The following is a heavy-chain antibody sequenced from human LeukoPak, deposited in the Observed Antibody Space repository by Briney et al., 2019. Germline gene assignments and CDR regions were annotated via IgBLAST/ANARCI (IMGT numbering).Heavy chain of an antibody. Sequence: PSETLSLTCSVSRGSISGYYWIWLRQPPGKGLEWIGYIYYSGSTNYNPSLKSRVTMSVDTSKNLFSLKLNSVTAADTAVYYCATGVVPYYGLDVWGQGTTVTVSS. J-gene: IGHJ6*02. CDR1: RGSISGYY. V-gene: IGHV4-59*01. D-gene: IGHD3-3*01. CDR3: ATGVVPYYGLDV. CDR2: IYYSGST.